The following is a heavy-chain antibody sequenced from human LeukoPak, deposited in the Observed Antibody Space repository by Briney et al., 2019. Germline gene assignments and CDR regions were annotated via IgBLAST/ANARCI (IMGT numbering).Heavy chain of an antibody. J-gene: IGHJ6*02. Sequence: GASVKVSCKASGGTFSSYAISWVRQAPGQGLEWMGWISAYNGNTNYAQRFQGRVTMTTDTSTSTAYMELRSLRSDDTAVYYCAREAVGATDHFGMDVWGQGTTVTVSS. D-gene: IGHD1-26*01. CDR2: ISAYNGNT. CDR1: GGTFSSYA. V-gene: IGHV1-18*01. CDR3: AREAVGATDHFGMDV.